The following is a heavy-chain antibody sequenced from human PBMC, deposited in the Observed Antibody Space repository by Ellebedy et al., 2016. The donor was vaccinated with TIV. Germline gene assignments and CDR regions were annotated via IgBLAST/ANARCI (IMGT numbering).Heavy chain of an antibody. Sequence: MPSETLSLTCTVSGDSISSYYWTWIRQPPGKGLEWIGYMSSSGNTNYNPSLKSRVTMSIDTSKNQFSLNLSFVTAADTAVYYCARVLYYDFWSGYYPHYYGMDVWGQGTTVTVSS. V-gene: IGHV4-59*12. CDR3: ARVLYYDFWSGYYPHYYGMDV. D-gene: IGHD3-3*01. CDR2: MSSSGNT. CDR1: GDSISSYY. J-gene: IGHJ6*02.